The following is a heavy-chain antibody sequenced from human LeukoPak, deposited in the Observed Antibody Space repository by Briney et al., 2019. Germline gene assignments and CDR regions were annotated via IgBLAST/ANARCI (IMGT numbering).Heavy chain of an antibody. CDR1: GFTFSSYW. J-gene: IGHJ6*02. D-gene: IGHD6-19*01. Sequence: TGGSLRLSCAASGFTFSSYWMHWVRQAPGKGLVWVSRINSDGSSTSYADSVKGRFTISRDNAKNTLYLQMNSLRAEDTAVYYCASIAVAGTDYYYYGMDVWGQGTTVTVSS. CDR3: ASIAVAGTDYYYYGMDV. V-gene: IGHV3-74*01. CDR2: INSDGSST.